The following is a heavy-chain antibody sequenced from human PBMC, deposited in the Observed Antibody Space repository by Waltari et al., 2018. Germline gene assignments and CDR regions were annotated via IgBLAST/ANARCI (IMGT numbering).Heavy chain of an antibody. CDR1: GGSISSSSYY. D-gene: IGHD5-18*01. V-gene: IGHV4-39*01. CDR3: ARRYSYGNWFDP. Sequence: QLQLQESGPGLVKPSETLSLTCTVSGGSISSSSYYWGWLRQPPGKGLEWIGSIYYSGSTYYNPSLKSRVTISVDTSKNQFSLKLSSVTAADTAVYYCARRYSYGNWFDPWGQGTLVTVSS. J-gene: IGHJ5*02. CDR2: IYYSGST.